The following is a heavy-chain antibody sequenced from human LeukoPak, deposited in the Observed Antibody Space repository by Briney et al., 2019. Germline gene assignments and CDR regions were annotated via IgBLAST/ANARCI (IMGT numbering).Heavy chain of an antibody. Sequence: GGSLRLSCAASGFTFSSYAMSWVRQAPGKGLEWVSAISGSGGSTYYADSVKGRFTISRDNSKNTLDLQMNSLRAEDTAVYYCAKDHETRLWRSGWSWWGLGELPSGETNYYGMDVWGQGTTVTVSS. V-gene: IGHV3-23*01. J-gene: IGHJ6*02. CDR3: AKDHETRLWRSGWSWWGLGELPSGETNYYGMDV. D-gene: IGHD6-19*01. CDR2: ISGSGGST. CDR1: GFTFSSYA.